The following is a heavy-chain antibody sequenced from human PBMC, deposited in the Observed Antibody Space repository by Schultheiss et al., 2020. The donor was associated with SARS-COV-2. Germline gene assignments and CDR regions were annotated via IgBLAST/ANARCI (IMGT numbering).Heavy chain of an antibody. D-gene: IGHD3-22*01. CDR3: AKDVPYYYDSSGYGGD. Sequence: GSLRLSCAASGFTFSNYAMSWVRQAPGKGLEWVSAISGSGGSTYYADSVKGRFTVSRDNSKNTLYLQMNSLRAEDTAVYYCAKDVPYYYDSSGYGGDWGQGTLVTVSS. CDR2: ISGSGGST. CDR1: GFTFSNYA. J-gene: IGHJ4*02. V-gene: IGHV3-23*01.